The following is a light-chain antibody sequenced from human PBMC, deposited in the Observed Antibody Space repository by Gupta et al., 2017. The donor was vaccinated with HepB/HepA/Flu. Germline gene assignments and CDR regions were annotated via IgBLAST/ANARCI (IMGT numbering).Light chain of an antibody. CDR1: DINTYKF. CDR2: DVN. V-gene: IGLV2-14*03. J-gene: IGLJ3*02. Sequence: QSALTKPASVSGSLGQSVPLSCSDINTYKFVSWYRHYPGTVPKLIIFDVNKRPFGLSIRSAGYKCGTTALTTISGLRAEDDDDYCSTYDVDTFWVFGGWTSLTVL. CDR3: TYDVDTFWV.